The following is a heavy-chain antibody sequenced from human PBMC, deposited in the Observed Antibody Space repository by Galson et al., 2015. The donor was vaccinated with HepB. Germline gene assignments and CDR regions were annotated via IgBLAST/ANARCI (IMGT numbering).Heavy chain of an antibody. CDR3: AKVLDPWGNYYYGMDV. CDR1: GFTFSSYG. Sequence: SLRLSCAASGFTFSSYGMHWVRQAPGKGLEWVALISYDGSIKYYADSVKGRFTISRDNSKNTLYLQMNSLRAEDTAVYYCAKVLDPWGNYYYGMDVWGQGTTVTVSS. CDR2: ISYDGSIK. V-gene: IGHV3-30*18. J-gene: IGHJ6*02. D-gene: IGHD3-16*01.